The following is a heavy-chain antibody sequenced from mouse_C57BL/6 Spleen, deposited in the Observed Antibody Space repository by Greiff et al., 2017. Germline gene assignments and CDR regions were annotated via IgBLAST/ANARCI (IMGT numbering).Heavy chain of an antibody. CDR1: GYTFTDYN. Sequence: DVQLQESGPELVKPGAPVKIPCKACGYTFTDYNMDWVKQSHGKSLEWIGDINPNNGGTIYNQKFKGKATLTVDKSSSTAYMELRSLTSEDTAVYYCARWGPYWGQGTLVTVSA. J-gene: IGHJ3*01. V-gene: IGHV1-18*01. CDR2: INPNNGGT. CDR3: ARWGPY.